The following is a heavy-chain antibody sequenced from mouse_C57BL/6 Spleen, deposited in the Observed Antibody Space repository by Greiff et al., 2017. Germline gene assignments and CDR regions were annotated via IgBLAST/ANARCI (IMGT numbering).Heavy chain of an antibody. CDR1: GFSFTSYA. CDR2: IWSGGGT. Sequence: VQGVESGPGLVAPSPSLSLTCTVSGFSFTSYAISWVRQPPGQGLEWLGVIWSGGGTTYNSALKSCRSISKDNSKSQVFLKMNSLQTDDTARYYCARKLKDYAMDYWGQGTSVTVSS. V-gene: IGHV2-9-1*01. J-gene: IGHJ4*01. CDR3: ARKLKDYAMDY.